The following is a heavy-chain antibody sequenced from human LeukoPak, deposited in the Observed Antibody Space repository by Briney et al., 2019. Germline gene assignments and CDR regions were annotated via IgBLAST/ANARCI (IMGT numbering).Heavy chain of an antibody. CDR2: VDWDDDK. CDR1: GFSLSIRGMC. D-gene: IGHD6-19*01. CDR3: ARMSDNTGWYYFDY. Sequence: SGPALVKPTQTLTLTCTFSGFSLSIRGMCVSWIRQPPGKALEWLALVDWDDDKYYSTSLKTRLTISKDTSKNQVVLTVTNMDPVDTATYYCARMSDNTGWYYFDYWGQGTLVTVSS. J-gene: IGHJ4*02. V-gene: IGHV2-70*01.